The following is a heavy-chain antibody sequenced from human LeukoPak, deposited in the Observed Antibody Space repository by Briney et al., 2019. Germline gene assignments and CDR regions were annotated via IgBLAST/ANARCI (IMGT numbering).Heavy chain of an antibody. J-gene: IGHJ6*03. V-gene: IGHV1-8*01. CDR3: ARGEYSRQSRRRGYYYYYMDV. Sequence: ASVKVSCKASGYTFTSYDINWVRQATGQGLEWMGWTNPNSGNTGYAQKFQGRVTMTRNTSISTAYMELSSLRSEDTAVYYCARGEYSRQSRRRGYYYYYMDVWGKGTTVTVSS. CDR2: TNPNSGNT. CDR1: GYTFTSYD. D-gene: IGHD6-6*01.